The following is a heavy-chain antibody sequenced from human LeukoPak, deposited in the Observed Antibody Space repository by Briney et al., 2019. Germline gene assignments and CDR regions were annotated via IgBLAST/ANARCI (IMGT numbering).Heavy chain of an antibody. Sequence: SETLSLTCSVSGGSIGSGDYYWSWIRQPPGKGLEWIGYIYYSGSTYYNPSLKSRVTISVDTSKNQFSLKLSSVTAADTAVHYCAGTAHCSSTSCYDYWGQGTLVTVSS. D-gene: IGHD2-2*01. CDR3: AGTAHCSSTSCYDY. CDR2: IYYSGST. CDR1: GGSIGSGDYY. V-gene: IGHV4-30-4*01. J-gene: IGHJ4*02.